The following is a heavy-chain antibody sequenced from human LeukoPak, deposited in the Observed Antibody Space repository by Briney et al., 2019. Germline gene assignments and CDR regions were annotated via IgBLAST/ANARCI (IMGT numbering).Heavy chain of an antibody. CDR2: ISSSSSYI. V-gene: IGHV3-21*01. Sequence: GGSLRLSCAASGFTIKTYTMHWVRQTPGMGLAWVSSISSSSSYIFYADSVKGRFTISRDNAKNSLYLQMSSLRAEDAAVYYCAREGGYQYYYAMDVWGQGTTVTVSS. CDR1: GFTIKTYT. CDR3: AREGGYQYYYAMDV. D-gene: IGHD3-16*01. J-gene: IGHJ6*02.